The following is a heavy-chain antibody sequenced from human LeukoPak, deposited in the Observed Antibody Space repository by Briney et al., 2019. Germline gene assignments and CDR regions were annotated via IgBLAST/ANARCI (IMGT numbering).Heavy chain of an antibody. CDR1: GVSISSYH. D-gene: IGHD6-19*01. CDR3: ARQPSRGPNDY. V-gene: IGHV4-59*01. J-gene: IGHJ4*02. CDR2: IYNSGST. Sequence: SETLSLTCTVSGVSISSYHWSWIRQPPVKGLEWIGYIYNSGSTNYNPSLKSRVTISVDTSKNQFSLKLSSVTAADTAVYYCARQPSRGPNDYWGQGTLVTVSS.